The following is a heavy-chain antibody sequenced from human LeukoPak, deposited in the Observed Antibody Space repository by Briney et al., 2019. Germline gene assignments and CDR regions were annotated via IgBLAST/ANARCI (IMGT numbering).Heavy chain of an antibody. V-gene: IGHV1-46*01. CDR3: ARDEGLRHWYFDL. CDR2: INPSGGST. CDR1: GYTFTSYD. J-gene: IGHJ2*01. D-gene: IGHD4-17*01. Sequence: ASVKVSCKASGYTFTSYDINWVRQATGQGLEWMGIINPSGGSTSYAQKFQGRVTMTRDTSTSTVYMELSSLRSEDTAVYYCARDEGLRHWYFDLWGRGTLVTVSS.